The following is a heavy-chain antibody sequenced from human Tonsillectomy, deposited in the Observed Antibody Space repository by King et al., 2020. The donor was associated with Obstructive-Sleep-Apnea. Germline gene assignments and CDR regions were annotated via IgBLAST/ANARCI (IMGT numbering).Heavy chain of an antibody. Sequence: QLQESGPGLVKPSETLSLTCTVSGGSISSYFWSWIRQPPGKGLEWIGYIYNSGSTNYNPSLKSRVTISLDTSKNQFSLKLSSVTAADTAVYYCARDYWGRSGGSFDIWGRGTLVAVSS. CDR1: GGSISSYF. J-gene: IGHJ2*01. CDR2: IYNSGST. D-gene: IGHD2-15*01. CDR3: ARDYWGRSGGSFDI. V-gene: IGHV4-59*01.